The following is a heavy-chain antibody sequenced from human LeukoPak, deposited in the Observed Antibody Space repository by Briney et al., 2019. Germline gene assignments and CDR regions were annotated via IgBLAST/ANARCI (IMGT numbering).Heavy chain of an antibody. V-gene: IGHV3-33*01. CDR2: VWHEGSNR. J-gene: IGHJ4*02. D-gene: IGHD3-10*01. Sequence: PGTSLRLSCTAPGFTFSSYAIHWIRQAPGKGREWVALVWHEGSNRYYSEAVKGRFTISRDSCKKTVYLQINSLRAEDTPVYYCARELFGSGSCPDYWGQGTRVTVSS. CDR1: GFTFSSYA. CDR3: ARELFGSGSCPDY.